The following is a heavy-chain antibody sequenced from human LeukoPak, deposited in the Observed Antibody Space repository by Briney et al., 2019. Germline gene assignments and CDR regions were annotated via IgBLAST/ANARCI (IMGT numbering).Heavy chain of an antibody. CDR3: ARGGVSNSWYRTPDY. CDR2: ISTYNGNT. CDR1: GYTFTNYG. Sequence: ASVKVSCKASGYTFTNYGLSWARQAPGQGLEWMGWISTYNGNTNHAQKFQGRVTMTTDTSTSTGYMEMRSLRSDDTAVYYCARGGVSNSWYRTPDYWGQGTLVTVSS. J-gene: IGHJ4*02. V-gene: IGHV1-18*01. D-gene: IGHD6-13*01.